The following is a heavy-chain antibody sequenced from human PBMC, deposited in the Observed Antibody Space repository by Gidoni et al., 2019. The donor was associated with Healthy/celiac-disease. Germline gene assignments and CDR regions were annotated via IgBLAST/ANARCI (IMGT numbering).Heavy chain of an antibody. CDR2: IKSKTDGGTT. V-gene: IGHV3-15*01. Sequence: EVQLVESGGGLVKPGGSLRLSCAASGFTFSNAWMSWVRQAPGKGLEWVGRIKSKTDGGTTDYAAPVKGRFTISRDDSKNTLYLRMNSLKTEDTAVYYCTTAGMIVVALDAFDIWGQGQWSPSLQ. D-gene: IGHD3-22*01. CDR3: TTAGMIVVALDAFDI. J-gene: IGHJ3*02. CDR1: GFTFSNAW.